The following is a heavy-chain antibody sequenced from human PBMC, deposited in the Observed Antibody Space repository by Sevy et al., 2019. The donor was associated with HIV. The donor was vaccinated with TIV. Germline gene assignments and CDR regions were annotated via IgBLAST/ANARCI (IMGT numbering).Heavy chain of an antibody. CDR1: GFTFGDYC. Sequence: GGSLRLSCTASGFTFGDYCMSWVRQAPGKGLEWVAFVKSDVYGGTVDHAAAVRGRFVISRADPKTSAYLQMNDLKHEDTGVYYCQRWKEAQSIFDYWGQGALVTVSS. V-gene: IGHV3-49*04. CDR3: QRWKEAQSIFDY. CDR2: VKSDVYGGTV. D-gene: IGHD6-25*01. J-gene: IGHJ4*02.